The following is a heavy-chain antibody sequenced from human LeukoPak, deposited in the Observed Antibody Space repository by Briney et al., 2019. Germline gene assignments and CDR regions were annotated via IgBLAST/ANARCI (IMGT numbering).Heavy chain of an antibody. D-gene: IGHD1-26*01. CDR1: GFTFNSYG. V-gene: IGHV3-30*02. CDR3: AKDGGSASYFDFDI. CDR2: IRYDGSKS. Sequence: PGGSLRLSCAASGFTFNSYGMHWVRQAPGKGLEWVAFIRYDGSKSYFADSVKGRFALSRDNSKNTLYLQMSSLRPEDTAVYFCAKDGGSASYFDFDIWGQGTMVTVSS. J-gene: IGHJ3*02.